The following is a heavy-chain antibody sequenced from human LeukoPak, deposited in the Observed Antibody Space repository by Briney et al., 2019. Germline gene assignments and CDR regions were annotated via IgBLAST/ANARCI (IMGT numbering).Heavy chain of an antibody. CDR1: GGSISGYY. CDR3: ARESRVGLDAFDI. Sequence: SETLSLTCTVSGGSISGYYWSWIRQPPGKGLEWIGYIYYSGSTNYNPSLKSRVTISVDTSKNQFSLKLSSVTAADTAVYYCARESRVGLDAFDIWGQGTMVTVSS. J-gene: IGHJ3*02. D-gene: IGHD1-26*01. CDR2: IYYSGST. V-gene: IGHV4-59*01.